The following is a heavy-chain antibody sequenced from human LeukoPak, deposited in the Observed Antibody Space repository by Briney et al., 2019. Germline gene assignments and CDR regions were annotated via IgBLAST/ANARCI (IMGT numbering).Heavy chain of an antibody. CDR2: ISYVGSNK. D-gene: IGHD5-24*01. J-gene: IGHJ4*02. CDR3: ARAWMATIIDY. V-gene: IGHV3-30-3*01. Sequence: GGSLRLSCAASGFTFSGYAMHWVRQAPGKGLEWVSVISYVGSNKYCADSVKGRFTISRDNSKNTLYLQMSSLRAEDTAVYYCARAWMATIIDYWGQGTLVTVSS. CDR1: GFTFSGYA.